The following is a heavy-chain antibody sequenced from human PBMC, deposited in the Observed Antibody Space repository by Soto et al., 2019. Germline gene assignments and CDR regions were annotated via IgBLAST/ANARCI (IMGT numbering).Heavy chain of an antibody. CDR1: GFTFSSYG. Sequence: GALRLSCAASGFTFSSYGMHWVRQAPGKGLEWVAVISYDGSNKYYADSVKGRFTISRDNSKNTLYLQMNSLRAEDTAVYYCAKAGPLGYCSGGSCPTGYWGQGTLVTVSS. CDR3: AKAGPLGYCSGGSCPTGY. CDR2: ISYDGSNK. J-gene: IGHJ4*02. D-gene: IGHD2-15*01. V-gene: IGHV3-30*18.